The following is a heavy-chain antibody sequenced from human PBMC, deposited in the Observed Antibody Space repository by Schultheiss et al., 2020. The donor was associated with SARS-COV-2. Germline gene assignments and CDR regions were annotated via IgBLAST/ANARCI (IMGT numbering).Heavy chain of an antibody. V-gene: IGHV3-33*01. CDR3: ARDGYGSGSYGDY. CDR2: IWYDGSNK. Sequence: GGSLRLSCAASGFTFSSYGMHWVRQAPGKGLEWVAVIWYDGSNKYYADSVKGRFTISRDNSKNTLYLQMNSLRAEDTAVYYCARDGYGSGSYGDYWGQGTLVNVSS. CDR1: GFTFSSYG. D-gene: IGHD3-10*01. J-gene: IGHJ4*02.